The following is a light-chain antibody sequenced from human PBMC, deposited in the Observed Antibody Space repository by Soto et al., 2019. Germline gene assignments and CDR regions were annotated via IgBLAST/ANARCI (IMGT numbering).Light chain of an antibody. CDR2: KAS. J-gene: IGKJ1*01. Sequence: DIQMTQSPSTLSASVGDRVTITCRASQSISSWLAWYQQKPGKAPKLLIYKASSLETGVPSRFSGSGSGTEFTLIISSLQPDDFESSYFQQYGSSFPWTFGQGTKVEIK. CDR3: QQYGSSFPWT. CDR1: QSISSW. V-gene: IGKV1-5*03.